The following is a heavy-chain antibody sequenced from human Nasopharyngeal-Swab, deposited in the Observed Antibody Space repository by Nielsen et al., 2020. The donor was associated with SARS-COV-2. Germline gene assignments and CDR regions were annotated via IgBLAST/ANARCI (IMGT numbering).Heavy chain of an antibody. Sequence: GGSLRLSCAASGFTVSSNYMSWVRQAPGKGLEWVAVISYDGSNKYYADSVKGRFTISRDNSKNTLYLQMNSLRAEDTAVYYCARGGGGGYSYGSYYYYGMDVWGQGTTVTVSS. CDR3: ARGGGGGYSYGSYYYYGMDV. V-gene: IGHV3-30*03. CDR2: ISYDGSNK. CDR1: GFTVSSNY. J-gene: IGHJ6*02. D-gene: IGHD5-18*01.